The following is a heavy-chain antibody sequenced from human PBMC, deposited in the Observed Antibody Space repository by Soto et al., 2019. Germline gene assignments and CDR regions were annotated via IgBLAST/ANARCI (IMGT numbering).Heavy chain of an antibody. J-gene: IGHJ5*02. CDR2: IFHSGST. CDR1: GDSINSGGYY. CDR3: AGVGIAGHWFDP. Sequence: QVQLQESGPGLVKPSQTLSLTCTVSGDSINSGGYYYSWIRQHPGQGLEWVGYIFHSGSTLSNPSLTGRGTLSAGTSKNQLSLKRTSCTAADTAVYYCAGVGIAGHWFDPWGQGTLVTVSA. V-gene: IGHV4-31*03. D-gene: IGHD1-20*01.